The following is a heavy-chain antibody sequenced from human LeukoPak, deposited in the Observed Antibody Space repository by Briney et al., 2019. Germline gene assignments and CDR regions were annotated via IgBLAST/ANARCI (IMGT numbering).Heavy chain of an antibody. Sequence: PSETLSLTCTVSGGSISSYYWSWIRQPPGKGLEWIGYIYYSGSTNYNPSLKSRVTISVDTSKNQFSLELSSVTAADTAVYYCARSKAVAVPYYYYYMDVWGKGTTVTVSS. CDR1: GGSISSYY. CDR3: ARSKAVAVPYYYYYMDV. J-gene: IGHJ6*03. CDR2: IYYSGST. D-gene: IGHD6-19*01. V-gene: IGHV4-59*01.